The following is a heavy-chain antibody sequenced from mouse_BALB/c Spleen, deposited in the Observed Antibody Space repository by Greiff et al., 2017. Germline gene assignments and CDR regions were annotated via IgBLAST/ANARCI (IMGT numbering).Heavy chain of an antibody. Sequence: QVQLQQPGAELVMPGASVKMSCKASGYTFTSYWMHWVKQRPGQGLEWIGYINPSTGYTEYNQKFKDKATLTADKSSSTAYMQLRSLTSEDSAVYYCARRGTTVVDYWGQGTTLTVSS. CDR1: GYTFTSYW. J-gene: IGHJ2*01. CDR2: INPSTGYT. D-gene: IGHD1-1*01. CDR3: ARRGTTVVDY. V-gene: IGHV1S26*01.